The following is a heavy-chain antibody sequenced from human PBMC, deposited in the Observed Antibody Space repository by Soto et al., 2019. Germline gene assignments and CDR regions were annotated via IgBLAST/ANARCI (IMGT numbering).Heavy chain of an antibody. V-gene: IGHV1-18*01. D-gene: IGHD5-12*01. J-gene: IGHJ6*02. CDR2: IIAYYGNT. CDR3: ARVGGGMATAPMDV. Sequence: QVHLEQSGAEVKNPGASVKVSCKASGYSLTSHGVSWVRQAPGQGLEWMAWIIAYYGNTNYAQNFQGRVTMTTDTSTNTAYMELRSLRSDDTAIYYCARVGGGMATAPMDVWGQGTTVTVSS. CDR1: GYSLTSHG.